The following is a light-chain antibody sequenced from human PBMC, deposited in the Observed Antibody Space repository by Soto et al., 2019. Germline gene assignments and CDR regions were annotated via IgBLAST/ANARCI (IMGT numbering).Light chain of an antibody. Sequence: EIVLTQSAGTLSLSPGERTTLSCRASQTVSASYLAWFQQKPGQAPSLRIYDASTRAAGGPDRFSGSGSGTDFSLGINRLEPEGFAVYYCRHYGFSPWTFGPGSKVEIK. CDR1: QTVSASY. CDR3: RHYGFSPWT. V-gene: IGKV3-20*01. J-gene: IGKJ1*01. CDR2: DAS.